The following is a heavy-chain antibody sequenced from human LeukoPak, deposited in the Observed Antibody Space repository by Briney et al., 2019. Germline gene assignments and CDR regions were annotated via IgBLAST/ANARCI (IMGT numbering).Heavy chain of an antibody. V-gene: IGHV4-39*01. CDR1: GGSISSSSYY. Sequence: MSSEALSLTCTVSGGSISSSSYYWGWIRQPPGEGLEWIGSIYYSGSTYYNPSLKSRVTISVDTSKNQFSLKLSSVTAADTAVYYCARQLGYCSSTSCYADKVDYWGQGTLVTVSS. J-gene: IGHJ4*02. CDR2: IYYSGST. CDR3: ARQLGYCSSTSCYADKVDY. D-gene: IGHD2-2*01.